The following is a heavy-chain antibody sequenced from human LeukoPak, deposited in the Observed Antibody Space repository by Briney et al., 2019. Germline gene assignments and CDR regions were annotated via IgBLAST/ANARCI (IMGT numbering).Heavy chain of an antibody. J-gene: IGHJ4*02. Sequence: VASVKVSCKVSGYTFTDYYMHWVQQAPGKGPEWMGLVDPEDGETIYAEKFQGRVTITADTSTDTAYMELSSLRSEDTAVYYCATGDSSPDYWGQGTLVTVSS. CDR3: ATGDSSPDY. V-gene: IGHV1-69-2*01. D-gene: IGHD6-13*01. CDR2: VDPEDGET. CDR1: GYTFTDYY.